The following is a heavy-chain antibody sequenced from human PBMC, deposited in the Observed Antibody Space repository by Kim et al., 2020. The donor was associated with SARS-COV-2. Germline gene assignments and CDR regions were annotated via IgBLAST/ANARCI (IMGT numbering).Heavy chain of an antibody. V-gene: IGHV4-34*01. J-gene: IGHJ4*02. CDR3: ARAQPLVKYYLDY. CDR2: IKHSGSN. Sequence: SETLSLTCAASGGSFSGYYWSWIRQPPGKGLEWIGEIKHSGSNKYNPYLKNRVTISVDTSKNQFSLKLISVTAADTAVYYCARAQPLVKYYLDYWGQGTLVTVSS. D-gene: IGHD6-13*01. CDR1: GGSFSGYY.